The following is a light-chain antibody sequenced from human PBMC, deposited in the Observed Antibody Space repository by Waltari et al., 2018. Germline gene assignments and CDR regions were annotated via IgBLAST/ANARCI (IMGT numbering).Light chain of an antibody. CDR1: QDSSNY. J-gene: IGKJ4*01. V-gene: IGKV1-33*01. Sequence: IQMTQSPSSLSASVGDRVTLTCQASQDSSNYLNWYQQKPGKAPKPLIYDASNLETGVASRFSGSGTGTGFTFTISSLQPEDIATYYCQQYDNLPPKLTFGGGTKVEIK. CDR2: DAS. CDR3: QQYDNLPPKLT.